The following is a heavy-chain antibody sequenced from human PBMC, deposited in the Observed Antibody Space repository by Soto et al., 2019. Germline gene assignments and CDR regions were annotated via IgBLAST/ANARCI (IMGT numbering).Heavy chain of an antibody. Sequence: SVKGSCKASGGTFSSYAISWVRQAPGQGLEWMGGIIPIFGTANYAQKFQGRVTITADESTSTAYMELSSLRSEDTAVYYCARDSSSWGLYYYGMDVWGQGTTVTVSS. D-gene: IGHD6-13*01. CDR2: IIPIFGTA. CDR3: ARDSSSWGLYYYGMDV. J-gene: IGHJ6*02. V-gene: IGHV1-69*13. CDR1: GGTFSSYA.